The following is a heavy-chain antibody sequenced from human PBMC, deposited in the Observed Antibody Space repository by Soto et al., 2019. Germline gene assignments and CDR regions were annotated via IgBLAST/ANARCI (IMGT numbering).Heavy chain of an antibody. D-gene: IGHD3-10*01. CDR1: GYTFTSYY. CDR3: ARGYYYGSGSYYNPPSFDY. Sequence: RASVKVSCKASGYTFTSYYMHWVRQAPGQGLEWMGIINPSGGSTSYAQKFQGRVTMTRDTSTSTVYMELSSLRSEDTAVYYCARGYYYGSGSYYNPPSFDYWGQGTLVTVSS. CDR2: INPSGGST. J-gene: IGHJ4*02. V-gene: IGHV1-46*03.